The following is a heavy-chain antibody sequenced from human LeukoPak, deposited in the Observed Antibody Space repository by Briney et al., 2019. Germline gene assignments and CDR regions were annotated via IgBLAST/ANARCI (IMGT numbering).Heavy chain of an antibody. J-gene: IGHJ4*02. Sequence: SQTLSLTCAISGDSVSINSAAWNWIRQPPSRGLEWLGRTYQRSKWYNDYAVSVKSRITINPDISKNQFSLQLNSVTPEDTAVYYCARSPSPYSSGWYFDYWGQGTLVTVSS. V-gene: IGHV6-1*01. CDR1: GDSVSINSAA. CDR2: TYQRSKWYN. CDR3: ARSPSPYSSGWYFDY. D-gene: IGHD6-19*01.